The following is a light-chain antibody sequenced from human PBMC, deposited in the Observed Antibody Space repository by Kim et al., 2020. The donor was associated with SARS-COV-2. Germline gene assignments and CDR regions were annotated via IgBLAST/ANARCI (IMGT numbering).Light chain of an antibody. V-gene: IGKV1-5*03. J-gene: IGKJ2*01. CDR1: QSISSW. CDR2: KAS. Sequence: DIQMTQSPSTLSASVGDRVTITCRASQSISSWLAWYQRKPGKAPKLLIYKASSLESGVPSRFSGSGSGTEFTLTISSLQPGDFATYYCQQYNNYSPGTFGQGTKLEI. CDR3: QQYNNYSPGT.